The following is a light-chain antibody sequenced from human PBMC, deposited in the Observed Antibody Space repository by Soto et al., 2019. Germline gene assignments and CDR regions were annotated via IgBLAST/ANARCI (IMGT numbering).Light chain of an antibody. J-gene: IGKJ1*01. CDR1: QRVRSSY. CDR2: GAS. Sequence: DIALTQSPGTLSLSPGERATLSCRASQRVRSSYLAWYQQKPGQTPGLLIYGASSRATGIPDRFSGSGSGTDFTLTISRLEPEDFAVFYCHQYDSTPRTFGQGTKVDIK. CDR3: HQYDSTPRT. V-gene: IGKV3-20*01.